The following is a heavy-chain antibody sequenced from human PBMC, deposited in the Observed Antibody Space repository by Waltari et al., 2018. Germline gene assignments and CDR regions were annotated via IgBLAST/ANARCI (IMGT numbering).Heavy chain of an antibody. V-gene: IGHV4-30-4*08. CDR3: ARRGRTTLSYYFDY. D-gene: IGHD4-4*01. Sequence: QVQLQESGPGLVKPSQTLSLTCTVSGGSIISGDYYWSWIRQPPGKGLEWIGYIYFSGSTYYNPSLKSRVTISVDTSKNQFSLKLNSVTAADTVVYYCARRGRTTLSYYFDYWGQGTLVTVSS. CDR2: IYFSGST. CDR1: GGSIISGDYY. J-gene: IGHJ4*02.